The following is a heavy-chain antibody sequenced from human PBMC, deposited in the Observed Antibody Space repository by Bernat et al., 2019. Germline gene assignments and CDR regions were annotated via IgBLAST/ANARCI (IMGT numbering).Heavy chain of an antibody. Sequence: EVQLLESGGGLVQPGGSLRLSCAASGFTFSSHAMNWVRQAPGKGLEWVSGISVTGDSTYYADSVKGRFTISRDNSKNTLYLQMNSLRAEDTAVHYCAREKLYCGGSSCNSRYHYGMDVWGQGTTVTVSS. CDR1: GFTFSSHA. CDR2: ISVTGDST. D-gene: IGHD2-15*01. J-gene: IGHJ6*02. CDR3: AREKLYCGGSSCNSRYHYGMDV. V-gene: IGHV3-23*01.